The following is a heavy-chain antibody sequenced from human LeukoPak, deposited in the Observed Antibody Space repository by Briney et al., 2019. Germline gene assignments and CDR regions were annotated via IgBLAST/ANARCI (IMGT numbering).Heavy chain of an antibody. D-gene: IGHD4-23*01. CDR1: GGSISAYY. Sequence: SETLSLTRGVSGGSISAYYWSWIRQPPGKGLEWIGYVSYSGNTNYNPSLKSRVGISVDTSMNQFSLKLTSVTAADTAVYYCARAGGGNKPFDYWGQGTLATVSS. CDR2: VSYSGNT. V-gene: IGHV4-59*01. J-gene: IGHJ4*02. CDR3: ARAGGGNKPFDY.